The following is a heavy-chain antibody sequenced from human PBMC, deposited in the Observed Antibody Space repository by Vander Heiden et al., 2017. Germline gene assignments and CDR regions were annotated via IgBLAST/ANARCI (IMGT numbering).Heavy chain of an antibody. V-gene: IGHV3-23*01. J-gene: IGHJ4*02. CDR1: GFTFSSYA. Sequence: EVQLLESGGGLVQPGGSLRLSCPAPGFTFSSYAMSWVRQAPGKGLEWVSAISGSGGSTYYADSVKGRFTISRNNSKNTLYLQMNSLRAEDTAVYYCAKGVSSGLYFDYWGQGTLVTVSS. CDR3: AKGVSSGLYFDY. D-gene: IGHD6-19*01. CDR2: ISGSGGST.